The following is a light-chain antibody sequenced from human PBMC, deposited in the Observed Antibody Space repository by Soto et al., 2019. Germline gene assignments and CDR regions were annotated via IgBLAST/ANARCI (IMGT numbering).Light chain of an antibody. CDR2: DAS. CDR1: QSVIRY. V-gene: IGKV3-11*01. CDR3: QQDYNLTWT. Sequence: EIVLTQSPGTLSLSPGERATLSCRASQSVIRYLAWYQQRPGQAPRLLIYDASHRATGIPARFSGSGSGTDFTLTISSLQPEDFAVYYCQQDYNLTWTFGQGTKVDIK. J-gene: IGKJ1*01.